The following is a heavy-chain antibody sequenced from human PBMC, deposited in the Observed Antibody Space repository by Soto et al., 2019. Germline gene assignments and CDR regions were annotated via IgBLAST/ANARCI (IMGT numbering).Heavy chain of an antibody. CDR1: GFTFSSSA. Sequence: GGSLRLSCAVSGFTFSSSAMSWVRKAPGKGLDWVSAISGNGDTTYYPDSVKARFTIPRDISKNTLYLQMNSLRAEDTAVYYCAKIRGYDLGSTTFQHWGQGTLVTVSS. CDR2: ISGNGDTT. V-gene: IGHV3-23*01. J-gene: IGHJ1*01. D-gene: IGHD5-12*01. CDR3: AKIRGYDLGSTTFQH.